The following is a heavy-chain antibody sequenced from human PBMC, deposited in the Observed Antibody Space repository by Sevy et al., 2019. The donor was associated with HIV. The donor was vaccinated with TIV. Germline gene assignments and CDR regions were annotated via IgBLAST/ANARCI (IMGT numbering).Heavy chain of an antibody. Sequence: GGSLRLSCAASGFTFDDYVMHWVRQGPGKGLEWVSGISWNSGSIGYADSVKGRFTISRDNAKNSLYLQMNSLRAEDTALYYCAKDRDYYDSSGFYFDYWGQGTLVTVSS. CDR2: ISWNSGSI. V-gene: IGHV3-9*01. J-gene: IGHJ4*02. D-gene: IGHD3-22*01. CDR3: AKDRDYYDSSGFYFDY. CDR1: GFTFDDYV.